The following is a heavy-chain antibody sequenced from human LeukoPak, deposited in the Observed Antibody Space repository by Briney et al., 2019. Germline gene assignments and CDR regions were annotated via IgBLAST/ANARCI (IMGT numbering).Heavy chain of an antibody. CDR2: ISSSSSTI. CDR3: ARDGMYYYDSSGLDAFDI. CDR1: GFIFSDYA. J-gene: IGHJ3*02. Sequence: PGGSLRLSCAASGFIFSDYAMNWVRQAPGKGLEWVSYISSSSSTIYYADSVKGRFTISRDNAKNSLYLQMNSLRDEDTAVYYCARDGMYYYDSSGLDAFDIWGQGTMVTVSS. V-gene: IGHV3-48*02. D-gene: IGHD3-22*01.